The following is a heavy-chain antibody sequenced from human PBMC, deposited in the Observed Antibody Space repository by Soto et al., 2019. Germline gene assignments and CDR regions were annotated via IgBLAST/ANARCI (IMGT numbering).Heavy chain of an antibody. V-gene: IGHV4-31*03. CDR2: IYYSGST. CDR1: GGSVNNADYF. J-gene: IGHJ6*02. D-gene: IGHD4-17*01. Sequence: QVHLEESGPGLVKPSETLSLICSVSGGSVNNADYFWSWIRQHPENGLEWIGYIYYSGSTRYNPSFKTRASLSIDTSKNQFSLRLNSVPVADTAGYFCARDADYGGSRGGMDVWGRGTPVTVSS. CDR3: ARDADYGGSRGGMDV.